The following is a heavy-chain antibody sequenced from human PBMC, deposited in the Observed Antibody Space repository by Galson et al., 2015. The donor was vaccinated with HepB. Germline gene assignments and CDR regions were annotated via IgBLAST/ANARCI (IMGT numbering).Heavy chain of an antibody. CDR2: YSTTFRAV. J-gene: IGHJ4*02. CDR3: AMRTGSGNPGLC. V-gene: IGHV1-69*06. Sequence: SVKVSCKASGGTFGDYPLTWVRQAPGQGFEWMGGYSTTFRAVKYAKNFQGRLTINVDKSTSTAYMELSSLRSDDTAVYFCAMRTGSGNPGLCWGQGTLVTVSA. D-gene: IGHD1-14*01. CDR1: GGTFGDYP.